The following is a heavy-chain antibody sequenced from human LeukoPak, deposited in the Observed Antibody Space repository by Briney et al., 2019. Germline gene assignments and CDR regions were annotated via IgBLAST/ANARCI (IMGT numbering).Heavy chain of an antibody. CDR1: GPTFNIYP. CDR2: ISSNSSTI. Sequence: GGSLSLPCGPSGPTFNIYPVICPRDARGKALVWLSFISSNSSTIYYADSVKGRFTISGDNAKNSLYLQMNSLRADDTAVYYCARDRGGSYSPIDYWGEETLLTVSS. J-gene: IGHJ4*02. V-gene: IGHV3-48*04. CDR3: ARDRGGSYSPIDY. D-gene: IGHD1-26*01.